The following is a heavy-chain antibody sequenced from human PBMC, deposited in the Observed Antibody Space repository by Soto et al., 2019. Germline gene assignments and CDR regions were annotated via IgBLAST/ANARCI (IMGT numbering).Heavy chain of an antibody. CDR3: ASAGYSYGYFDY. V-gene: IGHV3-48*03. CDR1: GFTFSSYE. CDR2: ISSSGSTI. J-gene: IGHJ4*02. Sequence: PVGSLRLSCAASGFTFSSYEMNWVRQAPGKGLEWVSYISSSGSTIYYADSVKGRFTISRDNAKNSLYLQMNSLRAEDTAVYYCASAGYSYGYFDYWGQGTLVTVSS. D-gene: IGHD5-18*01.